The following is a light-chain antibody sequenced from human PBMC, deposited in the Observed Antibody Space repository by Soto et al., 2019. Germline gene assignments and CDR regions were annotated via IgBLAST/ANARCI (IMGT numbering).Light chain of an antibody. V-gene: IGKV3-15*01. J-gene: IGKJ2*01. CDR3: QQSRT. Sequence: VMTQSPATLSVSPGEGATLSCRASQNVGGSVAWYQQKPGQAPRLLIYRASTRATGIPARFSGSGSGTEFTLTISSLQSEDFAIYYCQQSRTFAQGTKVDIK. CDR1: QNVGGS. CDR2: RAS.